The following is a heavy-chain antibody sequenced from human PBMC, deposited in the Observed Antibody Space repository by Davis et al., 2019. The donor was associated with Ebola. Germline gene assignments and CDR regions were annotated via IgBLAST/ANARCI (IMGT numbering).Heavy chain of an antibody. J-gene: IGHJ5*02. CDR3: ARDSTTVTTIWFDP. CDR2: INVYNGHP. D-gene: IGHD4-17*01. CDR1: GYTFSGYA. V-gene: IGHV1-18*01. Sequence: AASVKVSCKTSGYTFSGYAISWVRHAPGQGLEWIGRINVYNGHPNYAQNFQGRVTVTTDTSTRIAYMELRSLRSDDTALYYCARDSTTVTTIWFDPWGQGTLVTVSS.